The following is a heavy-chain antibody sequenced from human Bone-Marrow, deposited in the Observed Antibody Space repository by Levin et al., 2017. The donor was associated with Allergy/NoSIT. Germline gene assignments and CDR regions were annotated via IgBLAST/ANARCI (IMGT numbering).Heavy chain of an antibody. D-gene: IGHD3-3*01. V-gene: IGHV3-74*01. CDR3: ARDRFYDFWTAYPRYHYYYYGMDV. J-gene: IGHJ6*02. Sequence: QAGGSLRLSCAASGFTFNNYWMYWVRQAPGKGLVWVSRVNSDGSNTTYADSVRGRFTISRDNAKNTLYLQLSSLRAEDTAVYYCARDRFYDFWTAYPRYHYYYYGMDVWGQGTTVTVSS. CDR2: VNSDGSNT. CDR1: GFTFNNYW.